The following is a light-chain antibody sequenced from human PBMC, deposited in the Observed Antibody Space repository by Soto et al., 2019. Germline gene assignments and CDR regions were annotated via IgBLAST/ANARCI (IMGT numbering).Light chain of an antibody. Sequence: QSVLTQPPSVSGSPGQSVTISCTGTSSDVGSYNRVSWYQQPPGTAPKLMIYEVSNRPSGVPDRFSGSKSGNTASLTISGLQDEDEADYYCSSYTSSSIVVFGGGTKLTVL. V-gene: IGLV2-18*02. J-gene: IGLJ2*01. CDR2: EVS. CDR1: SSDVGSYNR. CDR3: SSYTSSSIVV.